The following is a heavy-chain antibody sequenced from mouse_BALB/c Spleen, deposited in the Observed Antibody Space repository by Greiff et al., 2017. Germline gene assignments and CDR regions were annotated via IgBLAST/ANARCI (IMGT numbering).Heavy chain of an antibody. CDR1: GYTFTSYW. V-gene: IGHV1-5*01. Sequence: EVQLQQSGTVLARPGASVKMSCKASGYTFTSYWMHWVKQRPGQGLEWIGAIYPGNSDTSYNQKFKGKAKLTAVTSTSTAYMELSSLTNEDSAVYYCTPMITTLYYFDYWGQGTTLTVSS. CDR3: TPMITTLYYFDY. CDR2: IYPGNSDT. J-gene: IGHJ2*01. D-gene: IGHD2-4*01.